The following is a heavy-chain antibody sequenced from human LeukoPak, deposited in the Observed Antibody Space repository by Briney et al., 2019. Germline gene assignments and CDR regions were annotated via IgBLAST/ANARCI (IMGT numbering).Heavy chain of an antibody. CDR2: IRSSSSYI. CDR3: ARDDHCSSTSCYKNY. J-gene: IGHJ4*02. Sequence: GGSLRLSCAASGSTFSCYIMNCVRHAARKLLELVSSIRSSSSYIYYADSVKGRFTISRDNAKNSLYLQMNSLRAEDTAVYYCARDDHCSSTSCYKNYWGQGTLVTVSS. CDR1: GSTFSCYI. D-gene: IGHD2-2*02. V-gene: IGHV3-21*01.